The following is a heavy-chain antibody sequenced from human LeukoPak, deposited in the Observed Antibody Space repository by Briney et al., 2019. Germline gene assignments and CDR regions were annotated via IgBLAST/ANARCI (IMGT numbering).Heavy chain of an antibody. J-gene: IGHJ6*03. CDR3: ARGGYNRKGVYMDV. Sequence: SETLSLTSAVYGGSCSVYYWSWMPQPPGQGLEGMGEINHSGSTNYNPSLKSRVAISVDTSKSQFARMLSSETAADTAVYYCARGGYNRKGVYMDVWDKGTTVT. CDR2: INHSGST. D-gene: IGHD1-14*01. CDR1: GGSCSVYY. V-gene: IGHV4-34*01.